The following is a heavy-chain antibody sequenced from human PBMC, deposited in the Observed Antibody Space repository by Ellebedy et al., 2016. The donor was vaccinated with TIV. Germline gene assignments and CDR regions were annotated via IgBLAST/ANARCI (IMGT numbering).Heavy chain of an antibody. D-gene: IGHD5-12*01. J-gene: IGHJ4*02. CDR3: ARDPGYGQLDY. CDR1: GFFFSASW. V-gene: IGHV3-7*01. CDR2: ISPDGTER. Sequence: GESLKISXAGSGFFFSASWMTWVRQAPGKGLQWVATISPDGTERKYVDSVKGRFTFSRDNARNTVYLQLDSLRAEDTAVYYCARDPGYGQLDYWGAGILVTVSS.